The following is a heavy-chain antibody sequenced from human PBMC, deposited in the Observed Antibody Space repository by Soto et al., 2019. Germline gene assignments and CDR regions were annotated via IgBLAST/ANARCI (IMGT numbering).Heavy chain of an antibody. Sequence: QTLSLTCAISGDSVSSNSAAWNWIRQSPSRGLEWLGRTYYRSKWYDDYAVSVKSRIIISPDLSKNQFSLQLSSVTPEDTAVYYCARNTGWPPSGWFDPWGQGILVTVSS. CDR3: ARNTGWPPSGWFDP. CDR2: TYYRSKWYD. D-gene: IGHD6-19*01. J-gene: IGHJ5*02. CDR1: GDSVSSNSAA. V-gene: IGHV6-1*01.